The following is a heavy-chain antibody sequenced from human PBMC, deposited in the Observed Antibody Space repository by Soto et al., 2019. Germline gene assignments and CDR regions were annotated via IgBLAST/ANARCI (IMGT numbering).Heavy chain of an antibody. CDR2: IYSGGST. CDR1: GFTVSSNY. CDR3: ASLTGWGPRRPYYYYGMDV. V-gene: IGHV3-53*01. Sequence: GGSLRLSCAASGFTVSSNYMSWVRQAPGKGLEWVSVIYSGGSTYYADSVKGRFTISRDNSKNTLYLQMNSLRAEDTAVYYCASLTGWGPRRPYYYYGMDVWGQGTTVTVSS. D-gene: IGHD7-27*01. J-gene: IGHJ6*02.